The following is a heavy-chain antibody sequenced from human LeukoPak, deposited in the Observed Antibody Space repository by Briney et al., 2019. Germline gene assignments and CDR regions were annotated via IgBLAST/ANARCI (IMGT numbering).Heavy chain of an antibody. Sequence: GGSLRLSCAASGFTFSSYAMSWVRQAPGKGLEWVSAISGSDGSTYYADSVKGRFTISRDNSKNTPYLQMNSLRAEDTAVYYCAKQAIWSSYFDYWGQGTLVTVSS. D-gene: IGHD2-8*02. J-gene: IGHJ4*02. CDR2: ISGSDGST. CDR3: AKQAIWSSYFDY. V-gene: IGHV3-23*01. CDR1: GFTFSSYA.